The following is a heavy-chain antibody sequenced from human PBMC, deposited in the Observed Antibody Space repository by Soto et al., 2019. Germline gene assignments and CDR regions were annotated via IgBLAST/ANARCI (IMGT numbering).Heavy chain of an antibody. CDR2: IYYSGCT. CDR1: GGSISSGDYY. CDR3: ARERFGVYYFDY. V-gene: IGHV4-30-4*01. Sequence: QVQLQESGPGLVKPSQTLSLTCTVSGGSISSGDYYWSWIRQPPGKGLEWIGYIYYSGCTYYNPSLKSRVTIAVDTSKNQFSLKLSSVTAADTAVYYCARERFGVYYFDYWGQGTLVTVSS. J-gene: IGHJ4*02. D-gene: IGHD3-10*01.